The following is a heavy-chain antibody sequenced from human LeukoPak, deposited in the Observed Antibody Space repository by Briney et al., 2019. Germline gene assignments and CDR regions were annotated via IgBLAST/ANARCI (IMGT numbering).Heavy chain of an antibody. CDR1: GFTFSSYW. J-gene: IGHJ6*03. CDR3: ARVSSSWSGGYYYYMDV. Sequence: GGSLRPSCAASGFTFSSYWMSWVRQAPGKGLEWVANIKQDGSEKYYVDSVKGRFTISRDNAKNSLYLQMNSLRAEDTAVYYCARVSSSWSGGYYYYMDVWGKGTTVTVSS. D-gene: IGHD6-13*01. V-gene: IGHV3-7*01. CDR2: IKQDGSEK.